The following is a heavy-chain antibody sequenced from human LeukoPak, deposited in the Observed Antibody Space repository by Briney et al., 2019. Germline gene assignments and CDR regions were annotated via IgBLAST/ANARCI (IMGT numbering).Heavy chain of an antibody. V-gene: IGHV4-39*07. J-gene: IGHJ6*03. D-gene: IGHD1-1*01. CDR1: GGSISSSSYY. CDR2: IYYSGST. Sequence: SETLSLTCTVSGGSISSSSYYWGWIRQPPGKGLEWIGSIYYSGSTYYNPSLKSRVTISVDTSKNQFSLKLSSVTAADTAVYYCARDKLVFTTTSFEDYYYYMDVWGKGTTVTVSS. CDR3: ARDKLVFTTTSFEDYYYYMDV.